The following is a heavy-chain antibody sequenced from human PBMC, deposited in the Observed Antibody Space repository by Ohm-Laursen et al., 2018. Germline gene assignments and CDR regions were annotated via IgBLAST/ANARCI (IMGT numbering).Heavy chain of an antibody. J-gene: IGHJ4*02. D-gene: IGHD2-15*01. Sequence: SLRLSCAASGFTFSDYYMSWIRQAPGKGLEWVSYISSSGSTIYYADSVKGRFTISRDNAKNSLYLQMNSLRAEDTAVYYCAKGDCSSGSCCLDCWGRGTLVTVSS. CDR1: GFTFSDYY. CDR3: AKGDCSSGSCCLDC. V-gene: IGHV3-11*01. CDR2: ISSSGSTI.